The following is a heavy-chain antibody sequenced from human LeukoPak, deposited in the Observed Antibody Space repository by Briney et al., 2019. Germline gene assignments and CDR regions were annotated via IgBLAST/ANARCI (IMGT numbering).Heavy chain of an antibody. CDR1: GGSFSGYY. V-gene: IGHV4-34*01. J-gene: IGHJ3*02. CDR3: ARGRYYYDSSGNHVGRRAFDI. D-gene: IGHD3-22*01. Sequence: SETLSLICAVYGGSFSGYYWSWIRQPPGKGLEWIGEINHSGSTNYNPSLKSRVTISVDTSKNQFSLKLSSVTAADTAVYYCARGRYYYDSSGNHVGRRAFDIWGQGTMVTVSS. CDR2: INHSGST.